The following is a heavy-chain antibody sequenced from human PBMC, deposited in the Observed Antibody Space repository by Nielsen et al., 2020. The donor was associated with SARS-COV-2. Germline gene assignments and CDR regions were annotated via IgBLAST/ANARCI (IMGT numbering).Heavy chain of an antibody. V-gene: IGHV1-3*01. J-gene: IGHJ4*02. CDR1: GYTFTSYI. CDR3: ARGGVNGWWDY. Sequence: ASVKVSCKASGYTFTSYIIHWVRQAPRQRLEWMGWINAGNGYTEYSQNFQGRVTITTDTSATTAYMEVRYLKSEDTAVFYCARGGVNGWWDYWGQGTLVTVSS. D-gene: IGHD6-19*01. CDR2: INAGNGYT.